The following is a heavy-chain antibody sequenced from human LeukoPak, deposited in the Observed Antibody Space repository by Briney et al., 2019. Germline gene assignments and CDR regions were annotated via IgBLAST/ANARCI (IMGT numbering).Heavy chain of an antibody. V-gene: IGHV4-34*01. J-gene: IGHJ1*01. D-gene: IGHD6-13*01. CDR3: ARGGFSSTWYPRAEYFHH. CDR1: GGSFSGYY. Sequence: PSETLSLTCAVYGGSFSGYYWSWIRQPPGKGLEWIGEINHSGSTNYNPSLKSRVTISVDTSKSQFSLRLSSVTAADTAVYYCARGGFSSTWYPRAEYFHHWGQGSLVTVSS. CDR2: INHSGST.